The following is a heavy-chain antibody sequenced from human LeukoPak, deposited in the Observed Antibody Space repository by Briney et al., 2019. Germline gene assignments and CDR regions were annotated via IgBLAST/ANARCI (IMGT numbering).Heavy chain of an antibody. V-gene: IGHV4-34*01. CDR1: GGSFSGYY. D-gene: IGHD2-2*02. J-gene: IGHJ6*02. CDR3: ARAQGDCSSTSCYSPSVVDV. CDR2: INHSGST. Sequence: TSETLSLTCAVYGGSFSGYYWSWIRQPPGKGLEWIGEINHSGSTNYNPSLKSRVNISVDTSKNQFSLKLSSVTAADTAVYYCARAQGDCSSTSCYSPSVVDVWGQGTTVTVSS.